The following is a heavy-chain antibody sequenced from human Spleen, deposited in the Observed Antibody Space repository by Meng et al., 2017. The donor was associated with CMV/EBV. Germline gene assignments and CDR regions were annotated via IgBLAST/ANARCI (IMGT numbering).Heavy chain of an antibody. V-gene: IGHV1-18*01. J-gene: IGHJ4*02. CDR2: ISAYNGNT. CDR1: GYTFTNYG. CDR3: ARDRATRAYYFDY. Sequence: KASGYTFTNYGISWVRQAPGQGLEWMGGISAYNGNTKYAQKPQGRVTMTTDTSTSTAYMELRSLRSDDTAIYFCARDRATRAYYFDYWGQGTLVTVSS. D-gene: IGHD1-1*01.